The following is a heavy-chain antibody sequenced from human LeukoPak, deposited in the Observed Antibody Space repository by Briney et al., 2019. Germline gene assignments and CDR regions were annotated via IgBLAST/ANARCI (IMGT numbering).Heavy chain of an antibody. CDR2: IYYDGSNQ. Sequence: GGSLRLSCVVSGLRFRNYGMHWVRQAPGKGLEWVAVIYYDGSNQYYADSVKGRFTVSRDNAKNTLYLQMDSLRAEGTAVYYCATGRNSGKYYDYWGQGTLVTVSS. D-gene: IGHD1-26*01. V-gene: IGHV3-33*01. CDR1: GLRFRNYG. J-gene: IGHJ4*02. CDR3: ATGRNSGKYYDY.